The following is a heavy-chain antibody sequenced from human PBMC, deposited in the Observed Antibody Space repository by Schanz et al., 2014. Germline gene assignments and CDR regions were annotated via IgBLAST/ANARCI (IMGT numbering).Heavy chain of an antibody. CDR1: GFTFSSYV. D-gene: IGHD1-1*01. CDR3: ARRVPYSFGLDV. CDR2: ISASGDST. V-gene: IGHV3-23*04. Sequence: VHLVESGGGFVQPGGSLRLSCAASGFTFSSYVMNWVRQAPGRGLEWVSFISASGDSTSYADSVKGRFTISRDNSKNTLYLQMNSLRDEDTAMYYCARRVPYSFGLDVWGQGATVTVSS. J-gene: IGHJ6*02.